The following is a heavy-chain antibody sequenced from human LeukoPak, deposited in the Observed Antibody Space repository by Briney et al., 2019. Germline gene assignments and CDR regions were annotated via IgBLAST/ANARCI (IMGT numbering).Heavy chain of an antibody. Sequence: SETLSLTCTVSGGSISSGGYYWTWIRQAPGKGLEWIGYIYYSESTNYNPSLKSRVTMSVDTSKNQFSLNLNSVTAADTAVYYCARDQDSSWYVLDYWGQGTPVTVSS. CDR3: ARDQDSSWYVLDY. CDR2: IYYSEST. J-gene: IGHJ4*02. V-gene: IGHV4-61*08. CDR1: GGSISSGGYY. D-gene: IGHD6-13*01.